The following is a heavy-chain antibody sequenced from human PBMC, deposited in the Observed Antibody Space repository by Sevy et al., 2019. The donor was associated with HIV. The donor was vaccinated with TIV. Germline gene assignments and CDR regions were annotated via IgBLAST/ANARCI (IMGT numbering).Heavy chain of an antibody. Sequence: GGSLRLSCAASGFTFSSYEMNWVRQAPGKGLEWVSYITSSGSNIYQADSVKVRFTISRDNAKNSLYLQMNSLRVEDTAVYYCASLPRVGSLFDYWGQGTVVTVSS. CDR2: ITSSGSNI. V-gene: IGHV3-48*03. CDR3: ASLPRVGSLFDY. CDR1: GFTFSSYE. J-gene: IGHJ4*02. D-gene: IGHD3-16*01.